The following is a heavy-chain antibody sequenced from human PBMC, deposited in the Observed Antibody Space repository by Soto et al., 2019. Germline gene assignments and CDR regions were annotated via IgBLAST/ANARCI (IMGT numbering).Heavy chain of an antibody. CDR1: GFSLTTSGVG. CDR3: AHRVLRTVFGLVTSTAIYFDF. Sequence: QITLKESGPTVVKPTETLTLTCTFSGFSLTTSGVGVGWSRQSPGKAPEWLALIYWDDDKRYSTSLNSRLIISKDTSKNQVVRTMANVDPADTATYYCAHRVLRTVFGLVTSTAIYFDFWGPGTPVVVSS. J-gene: IGHJ4*02. CDR2: IYWDDDK. V-gene: IGHV2-5*02. D-gene: IGHD3-3*01.